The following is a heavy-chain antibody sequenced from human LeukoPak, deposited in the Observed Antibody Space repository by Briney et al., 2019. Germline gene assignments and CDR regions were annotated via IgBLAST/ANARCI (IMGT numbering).Heavy chain of an antibody. D-gene: IGHD4-23*01. CDR3: ARADYGGNPDY. CDR1: GGSFSGYY. V-gene: IGHV4-34*01. CDR2: INHSGST. J-gene: IGHJ4*02. Sequence: PSETLSLTCAVYGGSFSGYYWSWIRQPLGKGLEWIGEINHSGSTNYNPSLKSRVTISVDTSKNQFSLKLSSVTAADTAVYYCARADYGGNPDYWGQGTLVTVSS.